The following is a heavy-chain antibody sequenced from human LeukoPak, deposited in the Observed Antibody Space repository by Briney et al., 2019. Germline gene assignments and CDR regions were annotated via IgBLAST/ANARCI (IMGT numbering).Heavy chain of an antibody. CDR2: IRYDGSNK. D-gene: IGHD2-15*01. CDR3: AREQRRGYCSGGSCYSGWFDP. CDR1: GFTFSSYG. J-gene: IGHJ5*02. Sequence: GGSLRLSCAASGFTFSSYGMHWVRQAPGKGLEWVAFIRYDGSNKYYADSVKGRFTISRDNSKNTLYLQMNSLRSEDTAVYYCAREQRRGYCSGGSCYSGWFDPWGQGTLVTVSS. V-gene: IGHV3-30*02.